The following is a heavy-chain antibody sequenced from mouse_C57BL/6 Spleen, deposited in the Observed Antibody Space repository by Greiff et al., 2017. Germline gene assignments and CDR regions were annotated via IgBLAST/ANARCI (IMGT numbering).Heavy chain of an antibody. CDR1: GFSLTSYG. V-gene: IGHV2-4*01. Sequence: VQLQQSGPGLVQPSQSLSITCTVSGFSLTSYGVHWVRQPPGKGLAWLGVIWSGGSTDYNAAFISRLSISKDNSKSQVFFKMNSLQADDTAIYYCAKSYDYDGAWFAYWGQGTLVTVSA. J-gene: IGHJ3*01. D-gene: IGHD2-4*01. CDR2: IWSGGST. CDR3: AKSYDYDGAWFAY.